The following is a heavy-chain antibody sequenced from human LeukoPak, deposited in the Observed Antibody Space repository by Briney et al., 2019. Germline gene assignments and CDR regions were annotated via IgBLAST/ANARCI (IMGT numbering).Heavy chain of an antibody. J-gene: IGHJ3*02. CDR3: ARSPRAYYDILTGYSRGAFDI. Sequence: PSEPLSLTCAVYGGSFSGYYWSWIRQPPGKGLEWIGEINHSGSTNYNPSLKSRVTISVDTSKNQFSLKLSSVTAADTAVYYCARSPRAYYDILTGYSRGAFDIWGQGTMVTVSS. V-gene: IGHV4-34*01. CDR2: INHSGST. D-gene: IGHD3-9*01. CDR1: GGSFSGYY.